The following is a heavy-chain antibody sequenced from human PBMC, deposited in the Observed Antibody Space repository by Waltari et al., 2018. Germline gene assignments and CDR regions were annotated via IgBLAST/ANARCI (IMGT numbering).Heavy chain of an antibody. CDR2: IYSGGST. D-gene: IGHD3-10*01. V-gene: IGHV3-53*02. Sequence: EVQLVETGGGLIQPGGSLRLSCAASGFTVSSNYMSWVRQAPGKGLEWVSVIYSGGSTYYADSVKGRFTISRDNSKNTLYLQMNSLRAEDTAVYYCARELLDGSGKYYFDYWGQGTLVTVSS. CDR1: GFTVSSNY. J-gene: IGHJ4*02. CDR3: ARELLDGSGKYYFDY.